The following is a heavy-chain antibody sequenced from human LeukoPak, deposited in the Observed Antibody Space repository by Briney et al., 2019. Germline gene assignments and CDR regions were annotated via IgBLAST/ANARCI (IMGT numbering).Heavy chain of an antibody. D-gene: IGHD2-15*01. J-gene: IGHJ6*02. CDR1: GFTFSPSA. CDR2: ISGSGGRT. Sequence: PGGSLRLSCAASGFTFSPSAMSWVRQAPGRGREWVSAISGSGGRTYYADSVKGRLTVSRDNSKNTLYLQMNSLRAEDTAVFYCAKECSGDSCSSNSQYYYYGMDVWGQGTTVTVSS. CDR3: AKECSGDSCSSNSQYYYYGMDV. V-gene: IGHV3-23*01.